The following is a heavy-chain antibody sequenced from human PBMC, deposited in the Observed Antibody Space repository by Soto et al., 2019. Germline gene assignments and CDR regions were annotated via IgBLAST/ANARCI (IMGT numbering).Heavy chain of an antibody. J-gene: IGHJ3*02. CDR2: IIPIFGIV. CDR3: ARDPTTVTTTAFDI. D-gene: IGHD4-17*01. Sequence: QVQLVQSGTEVKKPGSSVKVSCKASEGTFTTSGISWVRQAPGQGLEWMGAIIPIFGIVNYAQKLQGRVTITADKSTTTAYMELTSRTSEDTAVYYCARDPTTVTTTAFDIWGQGTMVTVSS. V-gene: IGHV1-69*17. CDR1: EGTFTTSG.